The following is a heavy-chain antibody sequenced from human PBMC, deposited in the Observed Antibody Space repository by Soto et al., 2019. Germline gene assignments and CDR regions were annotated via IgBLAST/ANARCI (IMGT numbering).Heavy chain of an antibody. CDR1: GFTFGDYA. D-gene: IGHD1-7*01. Sequence: GSLRLSCTASGFTFGDYAMSWFRQAPGKGLEWVGFIRSKAYGGTTEYAASVKGGFTISRDDSKSIAYLQMNSLKTEDTAVYYCTRDLGELQYYYYGMDVWGQGTTVTVSS. J-gene: IGHJ6*02. CDR2: IRSKAYGGTT. CDR3: TRDLGELQYYYYGMDV. V-gene: IGHV3-49*03.